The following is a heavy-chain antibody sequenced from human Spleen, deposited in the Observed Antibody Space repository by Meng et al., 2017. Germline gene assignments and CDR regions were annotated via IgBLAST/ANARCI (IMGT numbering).Heavy chain of an antibody. CDR2: IKPKSGDT. CDR1: SDTFTSYG. V-gene: IGHV1-2*05. Sequence: GLVVQSGAGVKEPEASVMFDWKGSSDTFTSYGISLVREAPVHGLEWIGLIKPKSGDTHDAQWLQGRVTMTGDTSISTAYMELSGLRSVDTDMYDCARDEDISAASKLFGDYWGQGTLVTVSS. D-gene: IGHD6-13*01. CDR3: ARDEDISAASKLFGDY. J-gene: IGHJ4*02.